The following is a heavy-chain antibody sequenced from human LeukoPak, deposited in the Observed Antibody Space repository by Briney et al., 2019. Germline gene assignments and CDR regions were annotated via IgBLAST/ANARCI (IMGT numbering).Heavy chain of an antibody. D-gene: IGHD4-17*01. CDR2: IYYSRST. V-gene: IGHV4-39*01. J-gene: IGHJ4*02. CDR1: GGSISSSSYY. Sequence: SETLSLTCTVSGGSISSSSYYWGWIRQPPGKGLEWIGSIYYSRSTYYNPSLKSRVTISVGTSKNQFSLKLSSVTAADTAVYYCASQDYGPVDYWGQGTLVTVSS. CDR3: ASQDYGPVDY.